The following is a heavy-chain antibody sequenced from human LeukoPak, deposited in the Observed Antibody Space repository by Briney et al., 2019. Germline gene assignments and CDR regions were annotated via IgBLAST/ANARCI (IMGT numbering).Heavy chain of an antibody. CDR1: GYRFTDYW. D-gene: IGHD4-23*01. Sequence: GESLKISCKGSGYRFTDYWIGWVRQMPGKGLEWMGIIYPSDSKTRYSPSFQGQVTISADKYITTAYLQWSSLKASDTAMYYCARARTVIIDDAFDIWGQGTMVTVSS. CDR3: ARARTVIIDDAFDI. V-gene: IGHV5-51*01. CDR2: IYPSDSKT. J-gene: IGHJ3*02.